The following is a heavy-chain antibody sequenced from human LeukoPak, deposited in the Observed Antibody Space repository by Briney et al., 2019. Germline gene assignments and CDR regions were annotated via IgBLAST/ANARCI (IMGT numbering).Heavy chain of an antibody. CDR3: ATGEGSPL. CDR1: GLTFSSHD. D-gene: IGHD1-26*01. V-gene: IGHV3-21*01. CDR2: ISSRSSFI. J-gene: IGHJ4*02. Sequence: GGSLRLSCAASGLTFSSHDFNWLRQAPGKGLEWVSSISSRSSFIYYADAVKGRFTISRDNAKNSLYLQMNSLRVEDTAVYFCATGEGSPLWGQGTLVTVSS.